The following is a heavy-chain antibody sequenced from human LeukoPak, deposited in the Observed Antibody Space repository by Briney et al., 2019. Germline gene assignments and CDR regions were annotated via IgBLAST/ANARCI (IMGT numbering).Heavy chain of an antibody. D-gene: IGHD3-10*01. Sequence: GSSVKVSCKASGGTFSSYAISWERQAPGQGLEWMGGIIPIFGTANYAQKFQGRVTITADESTSTAYMELCSLRSEDTAVYYCARGWDGSGSYYTEPFDYWGQGTLVTVSS. CDR2: IIPIFGTA. CDR3: ARGWDGSGSYYTEPFDY. J-gene: IGHJ4*02. V-gene: IGHV1-69*01. CDR1: GGTFSSYA.